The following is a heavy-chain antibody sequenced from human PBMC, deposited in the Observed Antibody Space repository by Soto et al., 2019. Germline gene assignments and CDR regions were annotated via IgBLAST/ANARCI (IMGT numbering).Heavy chain of an antibody. CDR3: AREIMITFGGVIAPAYGMDV. CDR2: ISSSRSTM. V-gene: IGHV3-48*02. J-gene: IGHJ6*02. Sequence: PGGSLRLSCAASGFTFSSYSMNWVHQAPGKGLEWVSYISSSRSTMYYADSVKGRFTISRDNAKNSLYLQMNSLRDEDTAVYYCAREIMITFGGVIAPAYGMDVWGQGTTVTVSS. D-gene: IGHD3-16*02. CDR1: GFTFSSYS.